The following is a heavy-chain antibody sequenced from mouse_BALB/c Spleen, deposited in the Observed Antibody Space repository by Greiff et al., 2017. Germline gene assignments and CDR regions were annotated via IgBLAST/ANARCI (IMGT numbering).Heavy chain of an antibody. CDR1: GFTFSSFG. CDR2: ISSGSSTI. Sequence: EVQRVESGGGLVQPGGSRKLSCAASGFTFSSFGMHWVRQAPEKGLEWVAYISSGSSTIYYADTVKGRFTISRDNPKNTLFLQMTSLRSEDTAMYYCAREGLYYGAMDYWGQGTSVTVSS. V-gene: IGHV5-17*02. J-gene: IGHJ4*01. D-gene: IGHD1-1*01. CDR3: AREGLYYGAMDY.